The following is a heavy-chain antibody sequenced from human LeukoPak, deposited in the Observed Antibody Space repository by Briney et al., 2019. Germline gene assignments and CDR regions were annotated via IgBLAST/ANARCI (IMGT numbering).Heavy chain of an antibody. CDR2: ISSSSSYI. CDR1: GFTFSSYS. Sequence: GGPLRLSCAASGFTFSSYSMNWVRQAPGKGLEWVSSISSSSSYIYYADSVKGRFTISRDNAKNSLCLQMNSLRAEDTAVYYCERSDIVVVVAPVDYWGQGTLVTVSS. D-gene: IGHD2-15*01. J-gene: IGHJ4*02. V-gene: IGHV3-21*01. CDR3: ERSDIVVVVAPVDY.